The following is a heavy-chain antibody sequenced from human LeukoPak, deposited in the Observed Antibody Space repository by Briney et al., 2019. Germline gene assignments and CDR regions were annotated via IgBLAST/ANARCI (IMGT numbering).Heavy chain of an antibody. CDR3: ARVDIGYYYYGMDV. CDR2: INAGNGNT. V-gene: IGHV1-3*01. D-gene: IGHD5-12*01. CDR1: GYTFTYYA. Sequence: ASVKVSCKASGYTFTYYAIQWVRQAPGQRLEWMGWINAGNGNTKYSQKFQGRVTITRYTSASTAYMELRSLRSEDTAVYYCARVDIGYYYYGMDVWGQGTTVTVSS. J-gene: IGHJ6*02.